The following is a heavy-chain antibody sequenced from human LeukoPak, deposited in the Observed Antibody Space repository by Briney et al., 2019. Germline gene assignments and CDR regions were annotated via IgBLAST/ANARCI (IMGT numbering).Heavy chain of an antibody. D-gene: IGHD2-2*01. Sequence: GASVKVSCKASGYTFTGYYMHWVRQAPGQGLEWMGWINPNSGGTNYAQKFQGRVTVTRDTSISTAYMELSRLRSDDTAVYYCARGQGCSSTSCYFDYWGQGTLVTVSS. V-gene: IGHV1-2*02. CDR3: ARGQGCSSTSCYFDY. CDR2: INPNSGGT. CDR1: GYTFTGYY. J-gene: IGHJ4*02.